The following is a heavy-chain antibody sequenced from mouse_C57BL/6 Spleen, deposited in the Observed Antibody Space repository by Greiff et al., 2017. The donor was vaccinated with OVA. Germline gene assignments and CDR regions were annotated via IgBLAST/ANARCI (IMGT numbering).Heavy chain of an antibody. Sequence: EVQLQESGTVLARPGASVKMSCKTSGYTFTSYWMHWVKQRPGQGLERIGAIYPGNSDTSYNQKFKGKAKLTAVTSASTAYMELSSLTNEDSAVYYCTRGKIYYDYVFDYWGQGTTLTVSS. J-gene: IGHJ2*01. CDR3: TRGKIYYDYVFDY. V-gene: IGHV1-5*01. D-gene: IGHD2-4*01. CDR1: GYTFTSYW. CDR2: IYPGNSDT.